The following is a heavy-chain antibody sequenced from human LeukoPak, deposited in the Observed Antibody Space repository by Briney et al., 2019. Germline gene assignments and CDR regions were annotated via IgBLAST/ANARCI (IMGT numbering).Heavy chain of an antibody. D-gene: IGHD1-26*01. V-gene: IGHV1-46*01. CDR2: INPSGGST. CDR3: ARDRPPGSYWGVPSDTFDY. J-gene: IGHJ4*02. CDR1: GYTFTSYY. Sequence: ASVKVSCKASGYTFTSYYMHWVRQAPGQGVEGMGIINPSGGSTSYAQKFQGRVTMTRDTSTSTVYMELSSLRSEDTAVYYCARDRPPGSYWGVPSDTFDYWGQGTLVTVSS.